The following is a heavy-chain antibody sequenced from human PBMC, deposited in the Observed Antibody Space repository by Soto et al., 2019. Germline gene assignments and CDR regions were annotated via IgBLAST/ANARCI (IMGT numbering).Heavy chain of an antibody. V-gene: IGHV1-8*01. CDR3: ARERAYGMDV. CDR1: GYTFSSYD. CDR2: MNPNTGKT. Sequence: QVQLVQSGAEVKKPGASVKVSCKASGYTFSSYDINWVRQATGQGLEWMGWMNPNTGKTVYAQKFQGRVTMPRNTSISTAYMELRSLRSEATAVYYFARERAYGMDVWGQGTTVTVSS. J-gene: IGHJ6*02.